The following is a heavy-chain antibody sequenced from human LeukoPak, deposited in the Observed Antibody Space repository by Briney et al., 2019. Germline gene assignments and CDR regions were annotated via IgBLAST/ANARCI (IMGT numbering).Heavy chain of an antibody. CDR2: ISGSGYNT. J-gene: IGHJ4*02. V-gene: IGHV3-23*01. CDR1: GFTFSSYG. D-gene: IGHD1-26*01. CDR3: AKHSGSYFIYYIDS. Sequence: GGSLRLSCAASGFTFSSYGMSRVRQAPGKGLEWVSTISGSGYNTYYADSVKGRFTISRDNSANTLYLQMNSLRAEDTALYYCAKHSGSYFIYYIDSWGQGTLVTVSS.